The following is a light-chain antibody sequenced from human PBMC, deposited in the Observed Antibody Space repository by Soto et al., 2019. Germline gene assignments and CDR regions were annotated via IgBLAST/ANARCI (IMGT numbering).Light chain of an antibody. CDR3: QVWDNDSYHFV. CDR1: NIGSKS. Sequence: SYELTQPPSVSVAPGQTARITCEEKNIGSKSVHWYQQKPGQAPVLVVFDDSDRPSGIPERFSGSNSGNTATLTIDRVEAGDEADYYCQVWDNDSYHFVFGSGTKVTVL. V-gene: IGLV3-21*02. CDR2: DDS. J-gene: IGLJ1*01.